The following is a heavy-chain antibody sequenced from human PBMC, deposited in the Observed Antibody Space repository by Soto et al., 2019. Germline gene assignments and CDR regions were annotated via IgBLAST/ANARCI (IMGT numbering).Heavy chain of an antibody. Sequence: PSETLSLTCAVSGGSISSGGYSWSWIRQPPGKGLEWIGYIYHSGSTYYNPSLKSRVTISVDRSKNQFSLQLNSLRAEDTAVYCCARSLLREGWFDYWGQGTLVTVSS. V-gene: IGHV4-30-2*01. CDR3: ARSLLREGWFDY. J-gene: IGHJ4*02. CDR2: IYHSGST. D-gene: IGHD4-17*01. CDR1: GGSISSGGYS.